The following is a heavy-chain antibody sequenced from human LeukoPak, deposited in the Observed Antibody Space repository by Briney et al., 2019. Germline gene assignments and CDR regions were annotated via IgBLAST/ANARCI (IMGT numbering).Heavy chain of an antibody. CDR1: GGSISSYY. J-gene: IGHJ4*02. CDR2: IYSSGST. V-gene: IGHV4-4*07. CDR3: ARVSGTGFDY. Sequence: TTSETLSLTCTVSGGSISSYYWSWIRQPAGKGLEWIGRIYSSGSTNYNPSLKSRVTMSVDTPKNQFSLKLSSVTAADTAMYYCARVSGTGFDYWGQGTLVTVSS. D-gene: IGHD2-2*01.